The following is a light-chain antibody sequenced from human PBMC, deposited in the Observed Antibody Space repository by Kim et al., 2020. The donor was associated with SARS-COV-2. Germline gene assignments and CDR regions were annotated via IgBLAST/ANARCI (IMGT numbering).Light chain of an antibody. CDR3: HQRYNRPLT. CDR1: QSVSSY. Sequence: EIVLTQSPATLSLSPGERATLSCRASQSVSSYYAWYQQKHGQAPRLLINDASNRATGIPARFSGSGSGTDFTLTIISLEPHDFAAYYCHQRYNRPLTFGQGTRLDIK. CDR2: DAS. J-gene: IGKJ5*01. V-gene: IGKV3-11*01.